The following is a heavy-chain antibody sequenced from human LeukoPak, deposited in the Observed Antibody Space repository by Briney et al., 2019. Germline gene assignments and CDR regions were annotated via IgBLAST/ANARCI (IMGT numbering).Heavy chain of an antibody. D-gene: IGHD2-15*01. J-gene: IGHJ4*02. Sequence: SQTLSLTCNVSGGAISRGDYYWSWLRQPPGTGLEWIGYIYHSGSTYYNPSLKSRITISVDTSKNQFSLKVTSVTAADTATYYCARFDIVEEGGPDYWGQGTLVTVSP. V-gene: IGHV4-30-4*01. CDR1: GGAISRGDYY. CDR2: IYHSGST. CDR3: ARFDIVEEGGPDY.